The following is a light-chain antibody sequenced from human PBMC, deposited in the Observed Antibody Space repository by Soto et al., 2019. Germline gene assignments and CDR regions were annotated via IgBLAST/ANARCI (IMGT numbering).Light chain of an antibody. CDR1: QSVRSTY. Sequence: EIVLTQSPGTLSLSPGERATLSCRASQSVRSTYLAWYQHKPGQAPRLLIYGASSRATGIPDRFSGSGSGTDFTPIIIRLDPEDFAVYYCQQYGSSPPYTFGQGTKLEIK. V-gene: IGKV3-20*01. J-gene: IGKJ2*01. CDR3: QQYGSSPPYT. CDR2: GAS.